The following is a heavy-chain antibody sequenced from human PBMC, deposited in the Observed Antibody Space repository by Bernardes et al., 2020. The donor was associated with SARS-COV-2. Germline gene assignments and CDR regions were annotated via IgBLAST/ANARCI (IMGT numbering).Heavy chain of an antibody. J-gene: IGHJ4*02. V-gene: IGHV3-23*01. Sequence: GGSLRLSCTASGFTFSTYAMGWVRQAPGKGLEWVDGITGTGGGTKYADSVKGRFTISRDNPKNTLYLQMDSLRGEDTAVYFCAKFKSSWLYYFDLWGQGTLVTVSS. CDR3: AKFKSSWLYYFDL. CDR1: GFTFSTYA. CDR2: ITGTGGGT. D-gene: IGHD6-13*01.